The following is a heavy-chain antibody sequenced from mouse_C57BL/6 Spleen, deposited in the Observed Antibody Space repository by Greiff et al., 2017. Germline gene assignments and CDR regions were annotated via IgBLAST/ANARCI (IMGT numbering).Heavy chain of an antibody. D-gene: IGHD1-1*01. V-gene: IGHV1-50*01. CDR3: ARSHYYGSSHKRYFDV. Sequence: QVQLKQPGAELVKPGASVKLSCKASGYTFTSYWMQWVKQRPGQGLEWIGEIDPSDSYTNYNQKFKGKATLTVDTSSSTAYMQLSSLTSEDSAVYYCARSHYYGSSHKRYFDVWGTGTTVTVSS. J-gene: IGHJ1*03. CDR1: GYTFTSYW. CDR2: IDPSDSYT.